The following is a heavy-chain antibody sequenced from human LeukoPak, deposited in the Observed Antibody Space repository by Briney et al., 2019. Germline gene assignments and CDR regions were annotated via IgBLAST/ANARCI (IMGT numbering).Heavy chain of an antibody. CDR2: IIPNLRIA. Sequence: SVKVSCKAFGGIFSNYGIGWVRQAPGQGLEWMGRIIPNLRIANFAQKFQGRVTITADKSTGAAYMELSGLRTEDTAVYYCAREGGAQLRPYYFDYWGQGTLVSVSS. CDR3: AREGGAQLRPYYFDY. V-gene: IGHV1-69*04. CDR1: GGIFSNYG. J-gene: IGHJ4*02. D-gene: IGHD2-2*01.